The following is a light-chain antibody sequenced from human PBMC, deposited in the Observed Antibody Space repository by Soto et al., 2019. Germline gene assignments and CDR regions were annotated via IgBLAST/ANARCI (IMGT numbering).Light chain of an antibody. V-gene: IGKV1-27*01. J-gene: IGKJ4*02. CDR3: QKYDGSPLT. CDR1: QGINHF. CDR2: AAS. Sequence: DIQMTQSPSSLSASIGDRVTITCRASQGINHFLAWYQQKPGKVPKLLIYAASTLHSGVPSRFSGSGSGTDFSLTISSLQPEDVATYYYQKYDGSPLTYGGGTKVEIK.